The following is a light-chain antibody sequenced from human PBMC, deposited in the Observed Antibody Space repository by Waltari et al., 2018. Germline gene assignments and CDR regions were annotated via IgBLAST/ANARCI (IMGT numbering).Light chain of an antibody. Sequence: DIQMTQSPPSLSASTGDRVTLTCRARQFIANRLSWDQQRPGKAPRLLIYAASDVHSAVSFSCSDSGSETDFTLTISDLQSEDFGTDYCQETYSTGTFGQGTKVDMK. CDR3: QETYSTGT. V-gene: IGKV1-39*01. CDR2: AAS. J-gene: IGKJ1*01. CDR1: QFIANR.